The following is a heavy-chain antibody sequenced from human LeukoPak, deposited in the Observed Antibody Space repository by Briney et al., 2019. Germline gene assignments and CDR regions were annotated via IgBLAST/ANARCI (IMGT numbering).Heavy chain of an antibody. CDR1: GYTFTSYG. D-gene: IGHD2-8*01. Sequence: ASVKVSCKASGYTFTSYGISWVRQAPGQGLEWMGWISAYNGNTNYAQKLQGRVTMTTDTSTSTAYMELGSLRSDDTAVYYCARHIVLMVYAIDALDIWGQGTMVTVSS. CDR2: ISAYNGNT. CDR3: ARHIVLMVYAIDALDI. J-gene: IGHJ3*02. V-gene: IGHV1-18*01.